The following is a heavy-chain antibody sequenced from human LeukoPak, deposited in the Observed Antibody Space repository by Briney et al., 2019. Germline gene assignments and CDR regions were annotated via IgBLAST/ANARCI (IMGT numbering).Heavy chain of an antibody. CDR3: AGSYYDSSGYLY. D-gene: IGHD3-22*01. J-gene: IGHJ4*02. CDR2: IIPIFGTA. CDR1: GGTFSSYA. V-gene: IGHV1-69*13. Sequence: SVKVSCKASGGTFSSYAISWVRQAPGQGLEWMGGIIPIFGTANYAQKFRGRVTITADESTSTAYMELSSLRSEDTAVYYCAGSYYDSSGYLYWGQGTLVTVSS.